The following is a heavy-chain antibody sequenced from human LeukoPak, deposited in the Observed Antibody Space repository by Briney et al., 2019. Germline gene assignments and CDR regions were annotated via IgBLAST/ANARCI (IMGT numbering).Heavy chain of an antibody. CDR1: GDSLSNNNVA. J-gene: IGHJ4*02. CDR2: TYYRPKLNT. Sequence: SQTLSLTCAISGDSLSNNNVAWNWIRQSPSRGLEWLGRTYYRPKLNTDYAVSVKSRIAINSDTSKNQFYLQLNSVTPEDTGVYYCARGSHSSFDYWGQGTLVTVSS. V-gene: IGHV6-1*01. CDR3: ARGSHSSFDY. D-gene: IGHD3-10*01.